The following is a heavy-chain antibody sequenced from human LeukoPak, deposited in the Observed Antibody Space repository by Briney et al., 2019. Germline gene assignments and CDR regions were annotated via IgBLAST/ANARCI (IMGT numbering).Heavy chain of an antibody. CDR2: ITTSSTYT. V-gene: IGHV3-21*01. D-gene: IGHD1-26*01. J-gene: IGHJ6*03. Sequence: GGSLRLSCEASGFSFSSYNMDWVRQTPGKGLEWISSITTSSTYTFYADSVKGRFTISRDNARNSLYLQMNSLTAEDTAVYYCARDPYSGAYGNTYYYYMDVWGKGTTVTISS. CDR1: GFSFSSYN. CDR3: ARDPYSGAYGNTYYYYMDV.